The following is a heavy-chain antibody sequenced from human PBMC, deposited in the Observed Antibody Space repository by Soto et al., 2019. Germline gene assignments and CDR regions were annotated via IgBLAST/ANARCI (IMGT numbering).Heavy chain of an antibody. CDR2: ISAYNGNT. J-gene: IGHJ5*02. CDR1: GYTFTHYG. Sequence: QVQLVQSGAEVKKPGASVKVSCKASGYTFTHYGISWVRQAPGQGLEWMGWISAYNGNTNYAQKVQGRVTMTTDTSTSTAYIELRSLRSDDTVVYYCARDSGSNWFDPWGQGTLVTVSS. CDR3: ARDSGSNWFDP. D-gene: IGHD5-12*01. V-gene: IGHV1-18*01.